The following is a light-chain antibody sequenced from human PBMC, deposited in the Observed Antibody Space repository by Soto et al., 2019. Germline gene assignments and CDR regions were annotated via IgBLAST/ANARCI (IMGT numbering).Light chain of an antibody. CDR2: EVS. V-gene: IGLV2-14*01. CDR1: SSDVGGYNY. Sequence: QSALTQPASVSGSPGQSITISCTGTSSDVGGYNYVSWYQHHPGKAPKLMIYEVSNRPSGVSNRFSGSKSCNTASLTISGLQAEDEAGYYCSSYTSSSTYVVVGGGTKVTV. CDR3: SSYTSSSTYVV. J-gene: IGLJ2*01.